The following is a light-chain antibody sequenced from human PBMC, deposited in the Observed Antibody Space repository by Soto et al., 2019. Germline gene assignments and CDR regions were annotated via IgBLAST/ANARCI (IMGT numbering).Light chain of an antibody. CDR1: QSVSGNY. CDR3: QQYSSSPRT. Sequence: MMMTHSPATSSFSTGERITIITSVSQSVSGNYLAWYQQKPGKAPRLLIYGASSRASGAPARISGSGSGTDFTLTISSLQPEDLAVYYCQQYSSSPRTFGQGTKVDIK. J-gene: IGKJ1*01. CDR2: GAS. V-gene: IGKV3-20*01.